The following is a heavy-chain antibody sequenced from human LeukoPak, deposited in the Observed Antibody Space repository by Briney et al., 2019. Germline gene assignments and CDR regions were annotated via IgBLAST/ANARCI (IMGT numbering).Heavy chain of an antibody. J-gene: IGHJ6*02. CDR2: IIPIFGTA. Sequence: GASVKVSCKASGGTFSSYASSGVQQAPGQGLEWMGGIIPIFGTANYGQKFQGRVTITADESTSTAYMELSSLRSEDTAVYYCARVPAAGLGYYYGMDVWGQGTTVTVSS. D-gene: IGHD6-13*01. CDR1: GGTFSSYA. CDR3: ARVPAAGLGYYYGMDV. V-gene: IGHV1-69*13.